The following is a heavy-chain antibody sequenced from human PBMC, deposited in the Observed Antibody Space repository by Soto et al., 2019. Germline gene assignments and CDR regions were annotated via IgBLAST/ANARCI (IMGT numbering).Heavy chain of an antibody. D-gene: IGHD3-22*01. CDR3: TRMAMGYSSGYQIDY. CDR1: GFTFGDYA. V-gene: IGHV3-49*04. Sequence: LRLSCTASGFTFGDYAMSWVRQAPGKGLEWVGFIRSKAYGGTTEYAASVKGRFTISRDDSKSIAYLQMNSLKTEDTAVYYCTRMAMGYSSGYQIDYWGQGTLVTVSS. CDR2: IRSKAYGGTT. J-gene: IGHJ4*02.